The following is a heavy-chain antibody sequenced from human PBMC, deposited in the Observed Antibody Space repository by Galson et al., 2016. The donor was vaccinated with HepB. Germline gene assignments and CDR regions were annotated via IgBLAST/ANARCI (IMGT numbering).Heavy chain of an antibody. CDR3: ARIRCGGYYFSYFDP. Sequence: PALVKPTQTLTLTCTFSGFSLSTSEVCVSWIRQPPGRALEWLALIDWADVKYYSASLRTRLTISNDSSKNQVVLTMFNMDPVDTATYSCARIRCGGYYFSYFDPWGQGTLVTVSS. V-gene: IGHV2-70*01. CDR1: GFSLSTSEVC. J-gene: IGHJ5*02. D-gene: IGHD3-3*01. CDR2: IDWADVK.